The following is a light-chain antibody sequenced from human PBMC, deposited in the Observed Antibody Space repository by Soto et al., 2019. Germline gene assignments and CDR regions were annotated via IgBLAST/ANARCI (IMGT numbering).Light chain of an antibody. Sequence: AIQLTQSPSSLSASVGDRVTITCRASQGISSALAWYQQKPGKAPKLLIYDASSLESGVPSRFSGSGSGTDFTLTISGLQPEDFATYYCQQFNKYPALTFGGGTKVEIK. CDR2: DAS. V-gene: IGKV1D-13*01. CDR1: QGISSA. CDR3: QQFNKYPALT. J-gene: IGKJ4*01.